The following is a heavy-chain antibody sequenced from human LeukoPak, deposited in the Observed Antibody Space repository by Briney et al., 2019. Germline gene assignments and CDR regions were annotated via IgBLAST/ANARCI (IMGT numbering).Heavy chain of an antibody. CDR1: GFTFSSYG. Sequence: GGSLRLSCAASGFTFSSYGMHWVRQAPGKGLEWVAYIRYDGSNKYYADSVKGRFTISRDNSKNTLYLQMNSLSAEDTAVYYCARDTSYYMDVWGKGTTVTVSS. J-gene: IGHJ6*03. CDR3: ARDTSYYMDV. CDR2: IRYDGSNK. V-gene: IGHV3-30*02. D-gene: IGHD3-3*01.